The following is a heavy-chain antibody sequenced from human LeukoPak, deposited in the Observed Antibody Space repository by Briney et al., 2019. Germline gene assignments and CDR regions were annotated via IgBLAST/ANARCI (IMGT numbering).Heavy chain of an antibody. CDR3: ARENSGGSFDI. CDR2: INPNSGGT. Sequence: ASVKVSCKTSGDIFSSYGMSWVRQAPGQGLEWMGWINPNSGGTNYAQKFQGRVTMTRDTSISTAYMELSRLRSDDTAVYYCARENSGGSFDIWGQGTMVTVSS. D-gene: IGHD2-15*01. J-gene: IGHJ3*02. CDR1: GDIFSSYG. V-gene: IGHV1-2*02.